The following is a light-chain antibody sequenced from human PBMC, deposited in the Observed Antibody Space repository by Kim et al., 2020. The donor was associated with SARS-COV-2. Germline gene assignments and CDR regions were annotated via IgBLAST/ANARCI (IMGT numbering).Light chain of an antibody. CDR2: DIT. CDR1: SSDVGGYNL. Sequence: GQSITLSCTRTSSDVGGYNLHSWYQQYPGKAPKLLIFDITKRPLGVSNRFSGSKSGNVASLTISGLQAEDEADYFCCSYARSMTLLFGGGTQLTVL. V-gene: IGLV2-23*02. J-gene: IGLJ7*01. CDR3: CSYARSMTLL.